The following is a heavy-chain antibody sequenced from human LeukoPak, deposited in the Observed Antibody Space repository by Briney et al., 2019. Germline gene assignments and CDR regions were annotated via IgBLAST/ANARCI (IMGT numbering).Heavy chain of an antibody. CDR3: ARGGWYSDY. Sequence: PSETLSLTCTVSGGSISSYYWSWIRQPPGKGLEWIGYIYYSGSTNYNPSLNSRVTMSMDTSKNQFSLKLSSVTAADTAVYYCARGGWYSDYWGQGTLVTVSS. CDR2: IYYSGST. D-gene: IGHD6-19*01. V-gene: IGHV4-59*01. J-gene: IGHJ4*02. CDR1: GGSISSYY.